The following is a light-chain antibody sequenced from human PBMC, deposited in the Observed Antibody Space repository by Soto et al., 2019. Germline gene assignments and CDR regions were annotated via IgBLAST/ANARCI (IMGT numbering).Light chain of an antibody. J-gene: IGKJ1*01. V-gene: IGKV3-20*01. CDR2: GIS. CDR3: QQYVTSSPRT. Sequence: EILWTQSPGTLSLSPGERATLSCRASHTISRSYLAWYQQKPGQAPRLLMYGISRRATGIPDRFSGSGSGTDFTLTITRLEPEDFAVYYCQQYVTSSPRTFGQGTKVEIK. CDR1: HTISRSY.